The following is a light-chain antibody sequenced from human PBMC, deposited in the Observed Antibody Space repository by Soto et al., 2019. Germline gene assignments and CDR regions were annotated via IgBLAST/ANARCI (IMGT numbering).Light chain of an antibody. V-gene: IGKV3-15*01. CDR3: QQYNNWPFT. Sequence: EIVMTQSPGTLSVFPGESVTLSCRASQSVNGYLDWSQHKPGQAPRLVLKRIFIRSIGVPARFSGSGSETEFTLTINGLQSEDFAVYYCQQYNNWPFTFGPGTKVDIK. CDR1: QSVNGY. CDR2: RIF. J-gene: IGKJ3*01.